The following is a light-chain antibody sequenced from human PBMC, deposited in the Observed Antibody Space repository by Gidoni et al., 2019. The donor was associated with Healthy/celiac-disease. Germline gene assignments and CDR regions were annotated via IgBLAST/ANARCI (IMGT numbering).Light chain of an antibody. CDR3: QQSYSTPFT. V-gene: IGKV1-39*01. CDR2: AAS. J-gene: IGKJ5*01. CDR1: QSISSY. Sequence: DIQMTHSPSSLSASVGDRVTITYRASQSISSYLNWYQQKPGKAPKLLIYAASSLQSGVPARFSGSGSGTDVTLIISSLQPEDFATYYCQQSYSTPFTFGQGTRLEIK.